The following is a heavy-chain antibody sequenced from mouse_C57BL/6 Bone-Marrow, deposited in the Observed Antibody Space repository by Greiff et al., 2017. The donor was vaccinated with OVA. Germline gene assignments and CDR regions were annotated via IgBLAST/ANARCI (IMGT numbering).Heavy chain of an antibody. Sequence: VQLQQSGPELVKPGASVKISCKASGYTFTDYYMNWVKQSHGKSLEWIGDINPNNGGTSYNQKFKGKATLTVDKSSSTAYMELRSLTSEDSAVYYCARREGYGYAMDYWGQGTSVTVSS. J-gene: IGHJ4*01. D-gene: IGHD2-2*01. CDR2: INPNNGGT. CDR1: GYTFTDYY. V-gene: IGHV1-26*01. CDR3: ARREGYGYAMDY.